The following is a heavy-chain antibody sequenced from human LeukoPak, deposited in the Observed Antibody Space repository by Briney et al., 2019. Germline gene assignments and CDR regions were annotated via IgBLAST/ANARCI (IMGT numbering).Heavy chain of an antibody. CDR1: GGSISSYY. J-gene: IGHJ6*02. V-gene: IGHV4-59*08. CDR3: ARQYYYYSHMDV. CDR2: IYYSGST. Sequence: PSETLSLTCTVSGGSISSYYWSWIRQPPGKGLEWIGYIYYSGSTNYNPSLKSRVTMSVDTSKSQFSLKLSSVTAADTAVYYCARQYYYYSHMDVWGQGTTVTVPS.